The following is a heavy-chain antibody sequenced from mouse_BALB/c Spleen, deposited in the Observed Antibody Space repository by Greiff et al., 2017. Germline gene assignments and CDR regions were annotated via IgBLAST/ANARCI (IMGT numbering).Heavy chain of an antibody. Sequence: QVQLKESGAELMKPGASVKISCKATGYTFSSYWIEWVKQRPGHGLEWIGEILPGSGSTNYNEKFKGKATFTTDTSSNTAYMQLSSLTSEDSAVYYCARCTTVVGYAMDYWGQGTSVTVSS. V-gene: IGHV1-9*01. CDR3: ARCTTVVGYAMDY. D-gene: IGHD1-1*01. CDR1: GYTFSSYW. CDR2: ILPGSGST. J-gene: IGHJ4*01.